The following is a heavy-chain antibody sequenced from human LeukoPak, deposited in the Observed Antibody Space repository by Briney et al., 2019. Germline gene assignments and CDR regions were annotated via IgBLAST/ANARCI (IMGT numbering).Heavy chain of an antibody. CDR3: ARGPLHSDIVVVPATMRLDY. Sequence: SETLSLTCAVYGGSFSGYYWSWIRQPPGKGLEWFGEINHSGSTNYNPSLKSRVTISVDTSKNQFSLKLSSVTAADTAVYYCARGPLHSDIVVVPATMRLDYWRQGTLDTVPS. J-gene: IGHJ4*02. CDR2: INHSGST. V-gene: IGHV4-34*01. D-gene: IGHD2-2*01. CDR1: GGSFSGYY.